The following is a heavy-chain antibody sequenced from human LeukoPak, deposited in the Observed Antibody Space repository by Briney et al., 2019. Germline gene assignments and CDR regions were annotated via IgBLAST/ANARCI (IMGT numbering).Heavy chain of an antibody. J-gene: IGHJ4*02. CDR3: ARDGHAYGRGSPHY. Sequence: GGSLSLLCAASGFIFSVYYMSWIRQAPGKGREWVLYISSSGSTKYYADSVEGRFTISRDNAKNSYLQMNSRRAEDTAVYYCARDGHAYGRGSPHYGGQGTLVTVSS. D-gene: IGHD3-10*01. V-gene: IGHV3-11*01. CDR2: ISSSGSTK. CDR1: GFIFSVYY.